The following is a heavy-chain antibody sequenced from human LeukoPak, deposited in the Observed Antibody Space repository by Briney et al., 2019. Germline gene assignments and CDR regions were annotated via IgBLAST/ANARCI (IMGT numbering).Heavy chain of an antibody. V-gene: IGHV1-8*01. CDR1: GYTFTSYD. J-gene: IGHJ5*02. CDR3: ARGLEWFNWFDP. Sequence: GASVKVSCKASGYTFTSYDINWVRQATGQGLEWMGWMNPNSGNTGYAQKFQGRVTMTRNTSISTAYMELSSLRSEDTAVCYCARGLEWFNWFDPWGQGTLVTVSS. D-gene: IGHD3-3*01. CDR2: MNPNSGNT.